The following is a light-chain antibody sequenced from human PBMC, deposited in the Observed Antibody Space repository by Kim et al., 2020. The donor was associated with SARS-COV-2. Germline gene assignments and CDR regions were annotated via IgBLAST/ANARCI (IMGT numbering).Light chain of an antibody. CDR2: GNS. CDR1: SSNIGAGYD. Sequence: QSVLTQPPSVSGAPGQRVIISCTGDSSNIGAGYDVHWYKQRLGTAPKLLIRGNSNRTSGVPDRFSGSRSGTSASLAITGLQSDDEGDYYCQSYDSSLSGYVVFGGGTQLTVL. J-gene: IGLJ2*01. CDR3: QSYDSSLSGYVV. V-gene: IGLV1-40*01.